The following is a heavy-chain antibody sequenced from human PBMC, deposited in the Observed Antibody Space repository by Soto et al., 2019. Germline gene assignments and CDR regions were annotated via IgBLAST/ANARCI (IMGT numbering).Heavy chain of an antibody. Sequence: GESLKISCKGSGYSFTSYWISWVRQMPGEGLEWMGRIDPSDSYTNYSPSFQGHVTISADKSISTAYLQWSSLKASDTAMYYCARHMGRIEVDVDYWGQGTLVTVSS. CDR1: GYSFTSYW. V-gene: IGHV5-10-1*01. CDR2: IDPSDSYT. CDR3: ARHMGRIEVDVDY. D-gene: IGHD2-15*01. J-gene: IGHJ4*02.